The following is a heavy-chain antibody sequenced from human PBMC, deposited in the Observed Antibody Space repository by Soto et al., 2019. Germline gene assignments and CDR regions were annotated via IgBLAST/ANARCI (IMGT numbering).Heavy chain of an antibody. CDR1: GFTFSNAW. V-gene: IGHV3-15*07. Sequence: GGSLRLSCAASGFTFSNAWMNWVRQAPGKGLEWVGRIKSKTDGGTTDYAEPVKGRFTISRDDSKNTLYLQMNSLKTEDTAVYYCTTDREWLLGYDAFDIWGQGTMVTVSS. CDR3: TTDREWLLGYDAFDI. J-gene: IGHJ3*02. D-gene: IGHD3-3*01. CDR2: IKSKTDGGTT.